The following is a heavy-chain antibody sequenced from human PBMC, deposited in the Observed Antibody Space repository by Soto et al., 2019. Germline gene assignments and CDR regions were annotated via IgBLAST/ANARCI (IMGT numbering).Heavy chain of an antibody. CDR1: GYTFTSFG. CDR2: ISAYNGNT. CDR3: ARDHRGGTDAFDI. D-gene: IGHD2-15*01. J-gene: IGHJ3*02. Sequence: QVQLVQSGAEVKKPGASVKVSCKASGYTFTSFGISWVRQAPGQGLEWMGWISAYNGNTNFAEILQGRVTMTTDTSTSTASMELGSRRSDDTAVYYCARDHRGGTDAFDIWGQGTMVTVSS. V-gene: IGHV1-18*01.